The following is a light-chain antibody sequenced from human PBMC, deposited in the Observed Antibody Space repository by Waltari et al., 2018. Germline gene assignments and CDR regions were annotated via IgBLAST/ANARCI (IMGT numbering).Light chain of an antibody. CDR1: SSDVGGYNY. CDR2: EVS. J-gene: IGLJ2*01. Sequence: QSALTQPASVSGSPGQSITISCTGTSSDVGGYNYVPWYQHHPGKVPNVMIYEVSNRPAGVSERFSGSKSCNTASLTISGLQAEDEADYYCTSYTSSSTVVFGGGTKLTVL. CDR3: TSYTSSSTVV. V-gene: IGLV2-14*01.